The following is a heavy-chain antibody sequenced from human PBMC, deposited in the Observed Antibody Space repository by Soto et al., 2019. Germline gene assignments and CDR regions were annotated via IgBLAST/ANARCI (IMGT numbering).Heavy chain of an antibody. CDR1: GFTFTSYA. Sequence: GGSLRLSCAASGFTFTSYAMSWVRQAPAKGLEWVSLISGSGGSTYYADSVKGRFSISRDNSKNTLYLQMNSLRAEDTAVYYCAKERSTGWYYFDYWGQGTLVTVSS. J-gene: IGHJ4*02. CDR3: AKERSTGWYYFDY. V-gene: IGHV3-23*01. CDR2: ISGSGGST. D-gene: IGHD6-19*01.